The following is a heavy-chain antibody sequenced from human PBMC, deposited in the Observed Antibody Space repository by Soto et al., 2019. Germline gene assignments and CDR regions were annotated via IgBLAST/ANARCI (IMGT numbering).Heavy chain of an antibody. Sequence: GASVKVSXKASGGTFSSYAISWVRQAPGQGLEWMGGIIPIFGTANYAQKFQGRVTITADKSTSTAYMELSSLRSEDTAVYYCAREYYDILTGYYPPGRFDYWGQGTLVTVSS. J-gene: IGHJ4*02. CDR3: AREYYDILTGYYPPGRFDY. CDR2: IIPIFGTA. CDR1: GGTFSSYA. V-gene: IGHV1-69*06. D-gene: IGHD3-9*01.